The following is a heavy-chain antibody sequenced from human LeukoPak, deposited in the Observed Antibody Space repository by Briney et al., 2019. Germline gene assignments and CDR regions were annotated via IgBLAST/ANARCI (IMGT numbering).Heavy chain of an antibody. CDR2: ISYDESNK. V-gene: IGHV3-30*04. CDR3: ARGPDSITIFGVVNTPFDY. CDR1: GFTFNTYA. J-gene: IGHJ4*02. Sequence: GGSLRLSCAASGFTFNTYAIHWVRQAPGKGLEWVAVISYDESNKDYTDSVKGRFTISRDNSKSTLYLHMNSLRAEDTAVYYCARGPDSITIFGVVNTPFDYWGQGTLVTVSS. D-gene: IGHD3-3*01.